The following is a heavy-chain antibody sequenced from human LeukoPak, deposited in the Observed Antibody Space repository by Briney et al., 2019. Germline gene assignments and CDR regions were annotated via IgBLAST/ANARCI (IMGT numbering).Heavy chain of an antibody. Sequence: GASVKVSCKASGGTFSSYAISWVRQAPGQGLEWMGWINPNSGGTNYAQKFQGRVTMTRDTSISTAYMELSRLRSDDTAVYYCARRVWYSSSWSPSIDPWGQGTLVTVSS. V-gene: IGHV1-2*02. D-gene: IGHD6-13*01. J-gene: IGHJ5*02. CDR1: GGTFSSYA. CDR2: INPNSGGT. CDR3: ARRVWYSSSWSPSIDP.